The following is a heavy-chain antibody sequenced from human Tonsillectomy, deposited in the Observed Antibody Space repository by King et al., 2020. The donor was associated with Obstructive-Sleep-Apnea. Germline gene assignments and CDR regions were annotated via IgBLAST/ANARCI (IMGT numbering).Heavy chain of an antibody. D-gene: IGHD3-22*01. J-gene: IGHJ4*02. Sequence: VQLVQSGAEVKKPGASVKVSCKVSGYTLTELSMHWVRQAPGKGLEWMGGFDPEDGETIYAQKFQGRVTMTEDTSTDTAYMELSSLRSEDTAVYYCATDEIRVSRSSGYLRTFDYWGQGTLVTVSS. CDR3: ATDEIRVSRSSGYLRTFDY. V-gene: IGHV1-24*01. CDR2: FDPEDGET. CDR1: GYTLTELS.